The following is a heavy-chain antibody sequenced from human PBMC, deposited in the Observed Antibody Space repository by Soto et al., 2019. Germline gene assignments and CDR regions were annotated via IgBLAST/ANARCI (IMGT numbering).Heavy chain of an antibody. Sequence: GESLKMSCKGSGYSFTSYWIGWVRQMPGKGLEWMGIIYPGDSDTRYSPSFQGQVTISADKSISTAYLQWSSLKASDTAMYYCARPPSYGSGSYSAFDIWGQGTMVTVSS. J-gene: IGHJ3*02. V-gene: IGHV5-51*01. D-gene: IGHD3-10*01. CDR3: ARPPSYGSGSYSAFDI. CDR1: GYSFTSYW. CDR2: IYPGDSDT.